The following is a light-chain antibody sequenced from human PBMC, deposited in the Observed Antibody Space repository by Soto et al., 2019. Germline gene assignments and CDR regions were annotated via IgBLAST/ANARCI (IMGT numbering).Light chain of an antibody. Sequence: EIVLTQSPATLSFSPGERATLSCRASQSISSYLAWYQQKPGQAPRLLIYDASNRATGIPARFSGSGSGTDFTLIISSLEPEDFAVYYCQQRSNWRFTFGPGTNVDIK. CDR2: DAS. J-gene: IGKJ3*01. CDR3: QQRSNWRFT. CDR1: QSISSY. V-gene: IGKV3-11*01.